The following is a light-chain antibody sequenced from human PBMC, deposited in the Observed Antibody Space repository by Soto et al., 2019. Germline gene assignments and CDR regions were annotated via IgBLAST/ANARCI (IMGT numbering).Light chain of an antibody. CDR3: QQRSNRLWT. J-gene: IGKJ1*01. Sequence: EIVLTQSPATLSLSPGERATLSCRASQSVSSYLAWYQQKPGQAPRLLIYDASNRATGIPARFSGSWSGTDFTLTISSLEPEDFAVYYCQQRSNRLWTFGQGTKV. CDR1: QSVSSY. V-gene: IGKV3-11*01. CDR2: DAS.